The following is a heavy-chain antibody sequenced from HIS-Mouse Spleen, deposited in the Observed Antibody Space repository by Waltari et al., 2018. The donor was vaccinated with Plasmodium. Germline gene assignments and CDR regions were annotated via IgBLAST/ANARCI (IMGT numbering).Heavy chain of an antibody. CDR2: IYYGGST. CDR1: GGSISSSSYY. J-gene: IGHJ4*02. Sequence: HLQLQEPRPGLLKPSETPSLPCTLSGGSISSSSYYWGWIRQPPGKGLEWIGSIYYGGSTYYNPSLKSRVTISVDTSKNQFSLRLSSVTAADTAVFYCARRGGSYYYFDYWGQGTLVTVSS. D-gene: IGHD1-26*01. CDR3: ARRGGSYYYFDY. V-gene: IGHV4-39*01.